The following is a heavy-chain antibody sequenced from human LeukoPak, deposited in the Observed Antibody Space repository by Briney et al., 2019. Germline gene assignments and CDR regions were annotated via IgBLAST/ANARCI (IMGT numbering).Heavy chain of an antibody. Sequence: SETLSLTCAVYGGSFSGYYWSWIRQPPGKGLEWIGEINHSGSTNYNPSLKSRVTISVDTSKSQFSLKLSSVTAADTAVYYCASTYYDSSGYPKYNWFDPWGQGTLVTVSS. D-gene: IGHD3-22*01. CDR2: INHSGST. CDR3: ASTYYDSSGYPKYNWFDP. J-gene: IGHJ5*02. CDR1: GGSFSGYY. V-gene: IGHV4-34*01.